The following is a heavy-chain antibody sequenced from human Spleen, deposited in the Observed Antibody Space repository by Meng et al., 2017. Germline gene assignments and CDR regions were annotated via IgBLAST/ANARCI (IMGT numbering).Heavy chain of an antibody. CDR2: INPKSGDT. CDR3: ARDEDISAAGKLFGDY. CDR1: GYTFPDYW. Sequence: QGQLVHFGAEVKKPVASVKVSCKASGYTFPDYWLHWVRRAPGQGREWMGRINPKSGDTHYAQRFQGRVTMTGDTSISTAYMELSGLRSDDTAMYYCARDEDISAAGKLFGDYWGQGTLVTVSS. V-gene: IGHV1-2*06. D-gene: IGHD6-13*01. J-gene: IGHJ4*02.